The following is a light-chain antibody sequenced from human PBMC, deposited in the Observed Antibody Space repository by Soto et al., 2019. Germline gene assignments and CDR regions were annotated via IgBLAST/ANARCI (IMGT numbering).Light chain of an antibody. J-gene: IGKJ1*01. CDR1: QSVLYSSNNKNY. CDR2: WAS. Sequence: DIVMTQSPDSLAVSLGERATINCKSSQSVLYSSNNKNYLAWYQQKPGQPPKLLIYWASTRESGVPDRFRGSGSGTDFTLTISSLQAEDVAVYYCQQYCSTPWTFGQGTKVEVK. V-gene: IGKV4-1*01. CDR3: QQYCSTPWT.